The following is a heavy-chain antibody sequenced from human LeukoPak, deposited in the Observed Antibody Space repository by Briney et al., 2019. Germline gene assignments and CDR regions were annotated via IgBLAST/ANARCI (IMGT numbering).Heavy chain of an antibody. Sequence: GASVKVSCKASGYTFTSYYMHWVRQAPGQGLEWMGIINPSGGSTSYAQKFQGRVTMTRNTSISTAYMELSSLRSEDTAVYYCARGLGSVRGYWGQGTLVTVSS. J-gene: IGHJ4*02. CDR1: GYTFTSYY. CDR3: ARGLGSVRGY. D-gene: IGHD3-10*02. V-gene: IGHV1-46*01. CDR2: INPSGGST.